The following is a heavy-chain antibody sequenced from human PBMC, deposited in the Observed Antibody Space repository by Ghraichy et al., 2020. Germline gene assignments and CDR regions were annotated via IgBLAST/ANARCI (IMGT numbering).Heavy chain of an antibody. CDR1: GGSFSCYY. J-gene: IGHJ3*02. CDR3: ARVFLRDAFDI. V-gene: IGHV4-34*01. CDR2: INHSGST. Sequence: SETLSLTCAVYGGSFSCYYWSWIRQPPVKGLEWIGEINHSGSTNYNPSLKSRVTISVDTSKNQFSLKLSSVTAADTAVYYCARVFLRDAFDIWGQGTMVTVSS.